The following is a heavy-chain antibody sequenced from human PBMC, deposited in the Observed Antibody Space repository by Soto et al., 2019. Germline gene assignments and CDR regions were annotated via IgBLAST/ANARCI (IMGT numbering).Heavy chain of an antibody. V-gene: IGHV1-2*04. CDR2: INPNSGGT. Sequence: ASVKVSCKASGYTFTGYYMHWVRQAPGQGLEWMGWINPNSGGTNYAQKFQGWVTMTRDTSISTAYMELSRLRSDDTAVYYCARDMGYCSGGSCYLWGQGTLVTVSS. CDR3: ARDMGYCSGGSCYL. J-gene: IGHJ4*02. D-gene: IGHD2-15*01. CDR1: GYTFTGYY.